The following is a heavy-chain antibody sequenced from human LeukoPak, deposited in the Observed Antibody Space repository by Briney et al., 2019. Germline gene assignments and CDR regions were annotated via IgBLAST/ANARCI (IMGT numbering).Heavy chain of an antibody. V-gene: IGHV3-53*01. CDR3: ARDISDARYYYYYMDV. D-gene: IGHD2-21*02. CDR2: IYSGGNT. CDR1: GFTVSTNY. J-gene: IGHJ6*03. Sequence: GGSLRLSCAASGFTVSTNYMSWVRQAPGKGLEWVSVIYSGGNTYYADSVKGRFIISRDKSKNTLYLQMNSLGAEDTAVYYCARDISDARYYYYYMDVWGKGTTVTVSS.